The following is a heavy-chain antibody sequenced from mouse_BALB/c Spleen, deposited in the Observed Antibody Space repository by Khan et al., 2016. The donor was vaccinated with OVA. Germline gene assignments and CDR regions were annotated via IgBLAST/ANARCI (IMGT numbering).Heavy chain of an antibody. CDR1: GFTFSNYG. J-gene: IGHJ3*01. CDR2: ISSGDTT. CDR3: ARDCWFAY. V-gene: IGHV5-6-5*01. Sequence: LVESGGGLVKPGGSLTLSCAASGFTFSNYGVSWVRQTPEKRLEWVTSISSGDTTYYPDTVMGRFTISRDNARNILYLQMSSLRSDDTAMYFCARDCWFAYWGQGTLVTVSA.